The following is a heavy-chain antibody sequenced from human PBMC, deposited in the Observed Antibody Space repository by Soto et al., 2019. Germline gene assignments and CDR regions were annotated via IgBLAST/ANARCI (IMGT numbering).Heavy chain of an antibody. D-gene: IGHD5-12*01. CDR3: ARGSNGYHFDY. J-gene: IGHJ4*02. CDR1: GFTFSSNA. Sequence: EVQLVESGGGLVQPGGSLRLSFAASGFTFSSNAMHWVRQAPGKGLEYVSAISSNGGSTSYANSVKGRFTISRDNSKNTLYLQMGSLRAEDMAVYYCARGSNGYHFDYWGQGTLVTVSS. V-gene: IGHV3-64*01. CDR2: ISSNGGST.